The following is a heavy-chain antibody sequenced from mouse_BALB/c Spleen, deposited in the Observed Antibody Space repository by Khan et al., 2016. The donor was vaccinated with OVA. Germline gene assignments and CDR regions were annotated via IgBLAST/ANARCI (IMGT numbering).Heavy chain of an antibody. CDR2: INTHSGVP. V-gene: IGHV9-4*02. CDR3: ARGGAAYCRNDGGAMEY. J-gene: IGHJ4*01. CDR1: GYTFTTAG. Sequence: QIQLVQSGPELKKPGETVRISCKASGYTFTTAGIQWVQKMPGKGLKWIGWINTHSGVPKYAEDFKGRIAFSLEISVRTAYLQITNLKNEDTATYFCARGGAAYCRNDGGAMEYWGQGTSVTVSS. D-gene: IGHD2-14*01.